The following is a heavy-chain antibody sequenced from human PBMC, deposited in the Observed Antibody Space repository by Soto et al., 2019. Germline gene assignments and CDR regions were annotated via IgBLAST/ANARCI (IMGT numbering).Heavy chain of an antibody. D-gene: IGHD6-13*01. CDR3: AKEFGSTWIDH. CDR1: GFTFSNAW. CDR2: MSYDGTKE. Sequence: LRLSCAASGFTFSNAWMSWVRQAPGKGLEWVAAMSYDGTKEYYADSVKGRFTISRDSSRNTLFLQLNSLRAEDTAVYYCAKEFGSTWIDHWGEGTLVTVSS. J-gene: IGHJ4*02. V-gene: IGHV3-30*18.